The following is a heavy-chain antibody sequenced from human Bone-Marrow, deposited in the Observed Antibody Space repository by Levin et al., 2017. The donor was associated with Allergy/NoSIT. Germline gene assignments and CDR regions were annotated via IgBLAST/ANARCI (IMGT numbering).Heavy chain of an antibody. Sequence: SETLSLTCIVSGGSIRNYYWSWIRQPPGKGLEWVGYIYESGSTNYNPSLKSRVTISLDKSKTQFSLKLTSVTAADTAGYYCARWGAGGYSTERTFDYWGPGTLVTVSS. D-gene: IGHD2-8*01. J-gene: IGHJ4*02. CDR1: GGSIRNYY. V-gene: IGHV4-59*01. CDR2: IYESGST. CDR3: ARWGAGGYSTERTFDY.